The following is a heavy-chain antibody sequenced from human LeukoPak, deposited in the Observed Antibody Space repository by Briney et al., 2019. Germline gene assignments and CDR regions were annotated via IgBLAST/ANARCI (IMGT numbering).Heavy chain of an antibody. V-gene: IGHV4-38-2*02. J-gene: IGHJ4*02. CDR2: IYYSGST. CDR1: GYSISSGYY. Sequence: NPSETLSLTCTVSGYSISSGYYWGWIRQPPGQGLGWIGSIYYSGSTYYNPSLKSRVTISVDTSKNQFSLKLSSVTAADTAVYYCARGGVPAANDYWGQGTLVTVSS. CDR3: ARGGVPAANDY. D-gene: IGHD2-2*01.